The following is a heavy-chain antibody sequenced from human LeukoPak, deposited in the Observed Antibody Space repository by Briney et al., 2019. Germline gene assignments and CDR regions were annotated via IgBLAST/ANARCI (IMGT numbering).Heavy chain of an antibody. V-gene: IGHV1-46*01. J-gene: IGHJ4*02. D-gene: IGHD2-15*01. CDR2: ISPSGGST. Sequence: ASVKVSCKAFGYTFTSNYMHWVRQAPGQGPEWMGVISPSGGSTTYAQKFQGRVTLTRDMSTSTDYLELSSLRSEDTAVYYCARGPPDIVVVVAATPRYYFDYWGQGTLVTVSS. CDR1: GYTFTSNY. CDR3: ARGPPDIVVVVAATPRYYFDY.